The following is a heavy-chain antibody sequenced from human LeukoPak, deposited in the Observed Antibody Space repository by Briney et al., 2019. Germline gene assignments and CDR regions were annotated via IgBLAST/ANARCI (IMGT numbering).Heavy chain of an antibody. Sequence: PGESLRLSCAASGFTFSDYWMSWVRQAPGKGLEWVANIQQDGSEKYYVDSVKGRFTISRDNAKKSLFLQVSSLRGEDTAVYYCARDRGFSYAIDFWGQGTLVTVSS. CDR2: IQQDGSEK. CDR3: ARDRGFSYAIDF. CDR1: GFTFSDYW. V-gene: IGHV3-7*04. J-gene: IGHJ4*02. D-gene: IGHD5-18*01.